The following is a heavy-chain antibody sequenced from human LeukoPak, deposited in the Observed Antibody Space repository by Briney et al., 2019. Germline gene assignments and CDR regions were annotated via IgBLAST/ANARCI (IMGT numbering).Heavy chain of an antibody. Sequence: SETLSLTCAVYGGSFSGYYWSWIRQPPGKGLEWIGEINHSGRTNYNPSLKSRVTISVDTSKNQFSLKLSSVTAADAAIYYCARGVGYVKIDYWGQGTLVTVSS. D-gene: IGHD1-1*01. J-gene: IGHJ4*02. V-gene: IGHV4-34*01. CDR3: ARGVGYVKIDY. CDR2: INHSGRT. CDR1: GGSFSGYY.